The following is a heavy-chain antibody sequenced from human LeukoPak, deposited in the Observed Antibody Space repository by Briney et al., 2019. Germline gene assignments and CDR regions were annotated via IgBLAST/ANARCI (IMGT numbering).Heavy chain of an antibody. CDR1: GYSIISGFY. CDR2: IYHSGNT. D-gene: IGHD6-6*01. Sequence: PSETLSLTCTVSGYSIISGFYWGWIRQPPGKGLEWIGSIYHSGNTYYNPSLKSRVTISVDTSKNQFSLKLNSVTAADTAVYYCARRVSSSSSGFDYWGRGTLVTVSS. CDR3: ARRVSSSSSGFDY. V-gene: IGHV4-38-2*02. J-gene: IGHJ4*02.